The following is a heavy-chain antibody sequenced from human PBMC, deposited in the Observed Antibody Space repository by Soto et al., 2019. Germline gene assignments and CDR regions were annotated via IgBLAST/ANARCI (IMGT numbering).Heavy chain of an antibody. J-gene: IGHJ4*02. CDR2: SKNKADSYTT. V-gene: IGHV3-72*01. Sequence: EVQLVESGGGLVQPGGSLRLSCAASGFTFSDHYMDWVRQAPGKGLEWVGRSKNKADSYTTEYAASVKGRFTMSRDGSKNSLFLQMNSLKTEDTAVYYCTLCGSGNDFGAAWGQGILVTVSS. CDR1: GFTFSDHY. CDR3: TLCGSGNDFGAA. D-gene: IGHD3-10*01.